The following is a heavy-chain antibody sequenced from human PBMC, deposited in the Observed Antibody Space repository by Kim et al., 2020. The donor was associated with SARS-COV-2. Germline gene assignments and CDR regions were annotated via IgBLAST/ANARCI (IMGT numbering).Heavy chain of an antibody. D-gene: IGHD6-19*01. Sequence: TSYAQKFQGRVTMTRDTSTSTVYMELSSLRSEDTAVYYCARESVAGAFGYWGQGTLVTVSS. CDR3: ARESVAGAFGY. J-gene: IGHJ4*02. V-gene: IGHV1-46*01. CDR2: T.